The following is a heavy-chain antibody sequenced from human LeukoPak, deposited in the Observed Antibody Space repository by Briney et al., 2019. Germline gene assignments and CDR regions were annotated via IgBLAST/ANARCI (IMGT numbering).Heavy chain of an antibody. J-gene: IGHJ4*02. Sequence: PGGSLRLSCAASGFTFSSYWMHWVRQAPGKGLVWVSRINSDGSTTTYADSVKGRFTISRDNAKDTLYLQMTSLRAEDTAVYYCARATYYYDSSGYRAIYCFDYWGQGTLVTVSS. CDR2: INSDGSTT. V-gene: IGHV3-74*01. CDR3: ARATYYYDSSGYRAIYCFDY. D-gene: IGHD3-22*01. CDR1: GFTFSSYW.